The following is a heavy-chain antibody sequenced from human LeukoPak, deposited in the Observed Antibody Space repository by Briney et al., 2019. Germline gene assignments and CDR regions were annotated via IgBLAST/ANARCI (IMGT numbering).Heavy chain of an antibody. Sequence: PGGSLRLSCAASGFSFSSSWMHWVRQTPGKGGGGVARLQSDGTTIYCDSVTGRFTISRDNAKNTLYLQMNSLRAEDTAFYYCARDGSYKFDYWGQGTLVTVSS. V-gene: IGHV3-74*01. CDR2: LQSDGTT. CDR3: ARDGSYKFDY. J-gene: IGHJ4*02. CDR1: GFSFSSSW. D-gene: IGHD1-26*01.